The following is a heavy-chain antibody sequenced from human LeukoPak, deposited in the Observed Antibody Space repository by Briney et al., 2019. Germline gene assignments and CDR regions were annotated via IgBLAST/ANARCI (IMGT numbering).Heavy chain of an antibody. CDR2: INHSGST. V-gene: IGHV4-34*01. D-gene: IGHD5-18*01. CDR3: ASRHVDTTMVTDY. J-gene: IGHJ4*02. CDR1: GGSFRGYY. Sequence: PSETLSLTCAVYGGSFRGYYWSWIRQPPGKGLEWIGEINHSGSTHYNPSLKSRVTISVDTSKNQFSLKLSSVTAADTAVYYCASRHVDTTMVTDYWGQGILVTVSS.